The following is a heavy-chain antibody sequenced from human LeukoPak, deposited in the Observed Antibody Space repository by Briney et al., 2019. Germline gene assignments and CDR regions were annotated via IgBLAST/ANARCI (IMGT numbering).Heavy chain of an antibody. CDR3: ARIGYSYGGP. CDR1: GDSVSSNSSA. Sequence: SQTLSLTCAISGDSVSSNSSAWNWIRQSPSRGLEWLGRTYYRSKWYNDYAVSVKGRITIDPDTSKNNFSLQLNSVTPEDTAIYYCARIGYSYGGPWGQGTLVTVSS. V-gene: IGHV6-1*01. CDR2: TYYRSKWYN. J-gene: IGHJ5*02. D-gene: IGHD5-18*01.